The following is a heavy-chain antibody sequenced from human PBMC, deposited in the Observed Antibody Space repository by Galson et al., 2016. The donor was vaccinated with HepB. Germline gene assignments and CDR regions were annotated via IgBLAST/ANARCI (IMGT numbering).Heavy chain of an antibody. CDR3: ARDQFWATDY. CDR2: IDTSGRTF. D-gene: IGHD3-16*01. Sequence: SLRLSCAASGFILSSYSMAWVRQAPGKGLEWLAYIDTSGRTFHKADSDKGRFTISRDIAKNSLYLQMSSLRSDDTAVYYCARDQFWATDYWGQGTLVTVSS. V-gene: IGHV3-48*01. J-gene: IGHJ4*02. CDR1: GFILSSYS.